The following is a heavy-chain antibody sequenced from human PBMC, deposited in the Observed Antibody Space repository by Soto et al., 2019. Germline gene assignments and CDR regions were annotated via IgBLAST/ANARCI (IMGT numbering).Heavy chain of an antibody. D-gene: IGHD6-6*01. CDR2: IKQDGSEK. Sequence: PGGSLRLSCAASGFTFSSYWMSWVRQAPGKGLEWVANIKQDGSEKYYVDSVKGRFTISRDNAKNSLYLQMNSLRAEDTAVYYCARERQLVPHYYYGMDVWGQGTTVTVSS. J-gene: IGHJ6*02. CDR3: ARERQLVPHYYYGMDV. V-gene: IGHV3-7*05. CDR1: GFTFSSYW.